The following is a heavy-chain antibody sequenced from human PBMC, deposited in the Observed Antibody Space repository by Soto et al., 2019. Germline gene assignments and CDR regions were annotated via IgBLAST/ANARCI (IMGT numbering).Heavy chain of an antibody. CDR2: IRNKVDSYAT. J-gene: IGHJ2*01. Sequence: EVQLVESGGGLVQPGESLKLSCAASGFTFSASAMHWVRQASGKGLEWVGRIRNKVDSYATSYAASVTGRFTISRDDSKNTVYLQMNSLQLEDSAVYYCSTLPGVAGGIGGRYIDLWGRGTLVIVSS. D-gene: IGHD1-26*01. CDR3: STLPGVAGGIGGRYIDL. V-gene: IGHV3-73*02. CDR1: GFTFSASA.